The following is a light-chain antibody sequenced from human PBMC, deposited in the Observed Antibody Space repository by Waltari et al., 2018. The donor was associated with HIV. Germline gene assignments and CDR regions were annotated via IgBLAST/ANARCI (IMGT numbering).Light chain of an antibody. CDR1: QSVRSRA. Sequence: EIVLTQSPGPLSSSPGERATHTCRASQSVRSRALAWYQQRPGQAPRLLISGASSRATGIPDRFSGSGSGTDFSLTISRLEPEDFAVYYCQQYATSPRTFGQGTKVEIK. J-gene: IGKJ1*01. CDR3: QQYATSPRT. CDR2: GAS. V-gene: IGKV3-20*01.